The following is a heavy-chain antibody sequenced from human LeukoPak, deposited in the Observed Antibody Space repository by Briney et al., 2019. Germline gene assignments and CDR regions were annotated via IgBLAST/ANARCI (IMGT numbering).Heavy chain of an antibody. CDR2: IYYSGST. J-gene: IGHJ4*02. D-gene: IGHD3-16*01. CDR3: ARTTPNWGIFDY. CDR1: GGSVSSGSYY. Sequence: SETLSLTCSVSGGSVSSGSYYWSWIRQPPGKGLEWIGYIYYSGSTNYNPSLKSRVTISVDTSKNQFSLKLSPVTAADTAVYYCARTTPNWGIFDYWGQGTLVTVSS. V-gene: IGHV4-61*01.